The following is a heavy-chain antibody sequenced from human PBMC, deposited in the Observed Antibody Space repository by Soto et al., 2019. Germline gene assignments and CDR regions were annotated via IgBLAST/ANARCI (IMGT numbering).Heavy chain of an antibody. Sequence: EVQVVESGGGLVKPGGSLRLSCVASGFTFKNAWMNWVRQAPGKGLKWIGRIRTKTDGETTEYAAPIKGRFTISRDDSKNMLALQMSSLISDDTAVYYCATGNYGTFDIWGQGTMVTVSS. CDR1: GFTFKNAW. CDR3: ATGNYGTFDI. J-gene: IGHJ3*02. V-gene: IGHV3-15*01. CDR2: IRTKTDGETT. D-gene: IGHD4-17*01.